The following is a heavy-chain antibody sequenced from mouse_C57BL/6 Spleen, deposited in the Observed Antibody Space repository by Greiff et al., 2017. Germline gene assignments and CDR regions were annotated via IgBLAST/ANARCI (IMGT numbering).Heavy chain of an antibody. Sequence: EVKLMESGGGLVKPGGSLKLSCAASGFTFSSYAMSWVRQTPEKRLEWVATISDGGSYTYYPDNVKGRFTISRDNAKNNLYLQMSHLKSEDTAMYYCARGGSSYDAMDYWGQGTSVTVSS. CDR1: GFTFSSYA. J-gene: IGHJ4*01. D-gene: IGHD1-1*01. V-gene: IGHV5-4*03. CDR3: ARGGSSYDAMDY. CDR2: ISDGGSYT.